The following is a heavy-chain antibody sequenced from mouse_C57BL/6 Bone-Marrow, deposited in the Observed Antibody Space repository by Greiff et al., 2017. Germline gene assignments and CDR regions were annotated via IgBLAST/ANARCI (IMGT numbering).Heavy chain of an antibody. D-gene: IGHD2-4*01. CDR2: IYPGDGDT. CDR3: ARPYYDYPLFAY. J-gene: IGHJ3*01. V-gene: IGHV1-80*01. Sequence: VQVVESGAELVKPGASVKISCKASGYAFSSYWMNWVKQRPGKGLEWIGQIYPGDGDTNYNGKFKGKATLTADKSSSTAYMQLSSLTSEDSAVYFCARPYYDYPLFAYWGQGTLVTVSA. CDR1: GYAFSSYW.